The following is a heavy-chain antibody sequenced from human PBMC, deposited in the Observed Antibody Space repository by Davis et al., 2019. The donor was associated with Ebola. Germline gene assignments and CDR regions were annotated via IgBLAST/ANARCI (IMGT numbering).Heavy chain of an antibody. D-gene: IGHD1-26*01. CDR3: ARDNGIVGARGYFDY. Sequence: GESLKISCAASGFSFSAYGMHWVRQAPGKGLEWVALIWYDGSKKYYRDSVNGRFTISRDNSKNTLYLQMNSLRAEDTAVYYCARDNGIVGARGYFDYWGQGTLVTVSS. CDR2: IWYDGSKK. V-gene: IGHV3-33*01. J-gene: IGHJ4*02. CDR1: GFSFSAYG.